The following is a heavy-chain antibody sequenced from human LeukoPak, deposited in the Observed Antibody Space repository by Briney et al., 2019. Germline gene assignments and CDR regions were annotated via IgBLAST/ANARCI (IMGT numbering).Heavy chain of an antibody. CDR3: ARARGNTYGYFEY. Sequence: QPGGSLRLSSAASGLTLSGYWMHWVRQAPGKGLVWVSRINGDASSTSYADSVKGRFTISRDNAKSTLYLQMNSLRVEDTAVYYCARARGNTYGYFEYWGQGTLVTVSS. D-gene: IGHD5-18*01. CDR2: INGDASST. V-gene: IGHV3-74*01. CDR1: GLTLSGYW. J-gene: IGHJ4*02.